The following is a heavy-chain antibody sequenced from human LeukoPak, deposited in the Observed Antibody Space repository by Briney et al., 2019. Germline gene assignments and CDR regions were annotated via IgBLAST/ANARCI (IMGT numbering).Heavy chain of an antibody. D-gene: IGHD3-22*01. CDR3: ARTGTYYYDSSDWFDP. Sequence: ASVKVSCKASGYTFTGYYMHWVRQAPGQGLEWMGWISAYNGNTNYAQKLQGRVTMTTDTSTSTAYMELRSLRSDDTAVYYCARTGTYYYDSSDWFDPWGQGTLVTVSS. CDR2: ISAYNGNT. V-gene: IGHV1-18*04. J-gene: IGHJ5*02. CDR1: GYTFTGYY.